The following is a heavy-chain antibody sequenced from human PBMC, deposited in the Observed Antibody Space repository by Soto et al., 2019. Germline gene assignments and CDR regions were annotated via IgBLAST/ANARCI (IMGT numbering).Heavy chain of an antibody. D-gene: IGHD3-3*01. V-gene: IGHV2-5*02. CDR3: ARNYDFLSGYSVGYGMDV. CDR2: IYWDDDK. Sequence: QITLKESCPTLVKPTQTLTLTCTFSGFSLSTSGVGVGWIRQPPGKAMEWLALIYWDDDKRYSPSLKSRLTITKDTSKNQGVLTMTNRDPVDTATYYCARNYDFLSGYSVGYGMDVWGQGTTVTVSS. CDR1: GFSLSTSGVG. J-gene: IGHJ6*02.